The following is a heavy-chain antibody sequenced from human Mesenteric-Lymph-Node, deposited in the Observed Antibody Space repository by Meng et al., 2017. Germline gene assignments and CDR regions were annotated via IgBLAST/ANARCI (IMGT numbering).Heavy chain of an antibody. D-gene: IGHD5-24*01. CDR2: IKQDGSEK. CDR1: GFTFSSYW. Sequence: GESLKISCAASGFTFSSYWMSWVRQAPGKGLEWVANIKQDGSEKYYVDSVKGRFTVSRDNAKNSLLLQMNSLTADDTALYYCARIRVERATGTAFDIWGHGTMVTVSS. CDR3: ARIRVERATGTAFDI. V-gene: IGHV3-7*01. J-gene: IGHJ3*02.